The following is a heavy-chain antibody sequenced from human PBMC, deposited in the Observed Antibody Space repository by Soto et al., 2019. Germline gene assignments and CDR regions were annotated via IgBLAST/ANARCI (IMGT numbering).Heavy chain of an antibody. CDR3: ARDRIAAAVQYCFDY. CDR2: TYYRSKWYN. CDR1: GDSVSSNSAA. D-gene: IGHD6-13*01. J-gene: IGHJ4*02. Sequence: PSQTLSLPCDISGDSVSSNSAAWNWIRQSPSRGLEWLGRTYYRSKWYNDYAVSVKSRISINADTSKNQFSLQLNSVTPEDTAVYYCARDRIAAAVQYCFDYWGQGTLVTVSS. V-gene: IGHV6-1*01.